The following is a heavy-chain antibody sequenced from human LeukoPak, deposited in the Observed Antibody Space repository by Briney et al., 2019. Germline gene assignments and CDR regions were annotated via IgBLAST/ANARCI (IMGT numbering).Heavy chain of an antibody. D-gene: IGHD6-13*01. CDR1: GFTFSSYA. V-gene: IGHV3-23*01. J-gene: IGHJ4*02. CDR3: AKDGLIAAAANYFDY. Sequence: GGSLRLSCAASGFTFSSYAMSWVRQAPGKGLEWVSAISGSGGSTYYADSVKGRFTISRDNSKNTLCLQMNSLRAEDTAVYYCAKDGLIAAAANYFDYWGQGTLVTVSS. CDR2: ISGSGGST.